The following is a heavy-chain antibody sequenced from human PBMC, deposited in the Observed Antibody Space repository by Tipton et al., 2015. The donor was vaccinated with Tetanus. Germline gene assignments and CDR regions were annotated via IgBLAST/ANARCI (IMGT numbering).Heavy chain of an antibody. CDR2: IYVTGAI. CDR3: AREDVYYHDGSGFYAFDI. J-gene: IGHJ3*02. CDR1: GGSISSYY. D-gene: IGHD3-22*01. V-gene: IGHV4-4*07. Sequence: TLSLTCTVSGGSISSYYWSWIRQPPGKGLEWIGRIYVTGAINYSPALQSRVTMSVDTAKNHFSLRLSSVTAADAAMYYCAREDVYYHDGSGFYAFDIWGRGTMVAVSS.